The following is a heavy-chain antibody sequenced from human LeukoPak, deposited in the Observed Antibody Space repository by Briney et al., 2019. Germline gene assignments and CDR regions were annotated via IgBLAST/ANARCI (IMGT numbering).Heavy chain of an antibody. Sequence: PGGSLRLSCAASGFTFSSSWMHWVRQAPEKGLVWVSRINSDGSSTSYADSVKGRFTVSRDTSKNTLYLQMNSLRADDTAVYYCAKCSTSAYTTGWCNWIDPWGQGTLVTVSS. CDR1: GFTFSSSW. CDR2: INSDGSST. J-gene: IGHJ5*02. V-gene: IGHV3-74*01. CDR3: AKCSTSAYTTGWCNWIDP. D-gene: IGHD6-19*01.